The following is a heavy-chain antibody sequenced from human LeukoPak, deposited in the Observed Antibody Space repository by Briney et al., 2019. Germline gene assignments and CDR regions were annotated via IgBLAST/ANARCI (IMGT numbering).Heavy chain of an antibody. Sequence: PSETLSLTCTVSGGSISSYYWSWIRQPPGGGLEWIGYVYYSGITSYNPSLKSRDIISVDTSKNQVSLKLTYVTAADTAVYYCARATWNYVIDYWGQGTLVTVSS. CDR1: GGSISSYY. J-gene: IGHJ4*02. CDR3: ARATWNYVIDY. D-gene: IGHD1-7*01. CDR2: VYYSGIT. V-gene: IGHV4-59*01.